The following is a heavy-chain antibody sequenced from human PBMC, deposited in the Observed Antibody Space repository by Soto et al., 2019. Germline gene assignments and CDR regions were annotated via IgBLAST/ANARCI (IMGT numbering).Heavy chain of an antibody. J-gene: IGHJ3*02. D-gene: IGHD3-10*01. V-gene: IGHV5-51*01. CDR1: GYTFTTYW. Sequence: PGESLKISCKGSGYTFTTYWIGWVRQMPGKGLEWMGIIYPGDSDTRYSPSFQGQVTISADKSTSTAYLQWSSLKASDTAMHYCARSTKKRAGSYGPISGPATVVTVS. CDR3: ARSTKKRAGSYGPI. CDR2: IYPGDSDT.